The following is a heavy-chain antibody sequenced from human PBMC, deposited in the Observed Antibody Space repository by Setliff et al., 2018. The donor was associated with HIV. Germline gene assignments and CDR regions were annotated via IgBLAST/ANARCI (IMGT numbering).Heavy chain of an antibody. CDR1: GFTFSDYN. J-gene: IGHJ4*02. V-gene: IGHV3-33*01. CDR2: IWIDGNRK. CDR3: ATLARFAPDY. Sequence: GGSLRLSCAMSGFTFSDYNIYWVRQSPAKGLEWVALIWIDGNRKEYADSVKGRFTISRDNSKNTVYLHMSTLRAEDTAIYSCATLARFAPDYWSQGTQVTVSS.